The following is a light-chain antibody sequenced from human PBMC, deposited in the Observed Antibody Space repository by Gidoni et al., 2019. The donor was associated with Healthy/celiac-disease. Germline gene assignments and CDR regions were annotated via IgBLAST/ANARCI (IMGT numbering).Light chain of an antibody. CDR2: EVR. Sequence: QSALTQPASVSGSPGQSITISCPGTSRDVGSYNIVSWYQQNPGKAPNPMFFEVRTRPSVVFNLSSCATSGNTASLTTSGRQAEDEADYSCCAYAGSITFDVVFGGGTNLTFL. V-gene: IGLV2-23*02. CDR3: CAYAGSITFDVV. CDR1: SRDVGSYNI. J-gene: IGLJ2*01.